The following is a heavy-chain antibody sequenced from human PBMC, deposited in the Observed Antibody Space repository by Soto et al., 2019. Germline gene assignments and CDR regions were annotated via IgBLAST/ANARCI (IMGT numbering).Heavy chain of an antibody. CDR3: VAAGTRWLQSPLDY. Sequence: QVQLVQSGAEVKKPGASVKVSCRISGHTLTELSVHWVRQAPGKGLEWMGGFDPEDGEIIHAQKFQGRVTMTEDTSADSAYMEVSSLTSEDTAVYYCVAAGTRWLQSPLDYWGQGTLVTGSS. D-gene: IGHD1-1*01. CDR2: FDPEDGEI. CDR1: GHTLTELS. V-gene: IGHV1-24*01. J-gene: IGHJ4*02.